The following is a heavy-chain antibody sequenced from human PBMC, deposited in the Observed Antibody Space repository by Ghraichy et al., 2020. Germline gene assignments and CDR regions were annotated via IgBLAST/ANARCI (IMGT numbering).Heavy chain of an antibody. CDR2: INSDGSST. V-gene: IGHV3-74*01. Sequence: GALRLSCAASGFIFTNYWMHWVRQTPGKGLVWVSRINSDGSSTSYADSVKGRFTISRDNAKNTMYLQMNSLRVEDTAVYYCARGSAMDVWGQGTTVTVSS. J-gene: IGHJ6*02. CDR3: ARGSAMDV. CDR1: GFIFTNYW.